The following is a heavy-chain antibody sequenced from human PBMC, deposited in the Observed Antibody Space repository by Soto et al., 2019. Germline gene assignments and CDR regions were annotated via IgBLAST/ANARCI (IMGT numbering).Heavy chain of an antibody. J-gene: IGHJ4*02. Sequence: PGESLKISCKGSGYSFTSYWIGWVRQMPGKGLEWMRIIYPGDSDTRYSPSLQGQVTISADKSIISAYLQWSSLKALDTAMYYCSRLLGDSGYDKEDYFDYWGQGTLVTVSS. D-gene: IGHD5-12*01. V-gene: IGHV5-51*01. CDR1: GYSFTSYW. CDR2: IYPGDSDT. CDR3: SRLLGDSGYDKEDYFDY.